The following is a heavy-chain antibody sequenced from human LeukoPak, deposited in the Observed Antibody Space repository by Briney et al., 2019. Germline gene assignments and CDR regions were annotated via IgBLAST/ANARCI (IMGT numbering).Heavy chain of an antibody. V-gene: IGHV3-64*01. CDR1: GFTFSSYA. D-gene: IGHD2-15*01. Sequence: GGSLRLSCAASGFTFSSYAMHWVRQAPGMGLEYVSAISSNGGSPYYANSVKGRFTISRDNSKNTLYLQMSNLRAEDMAVYYCAREYCIGGNCQYYFDYWGQGTLVTVSS. J-gene: IGHJ4*02. CDR3: AREYCIGGNCQYYFDY. CDR2: ISSNGGSP.